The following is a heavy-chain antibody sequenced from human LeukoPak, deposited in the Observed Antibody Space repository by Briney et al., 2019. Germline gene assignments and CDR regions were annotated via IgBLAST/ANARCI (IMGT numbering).Heavy chain of an antibody. Sequence: ASVKVSCKASGYTFTGYYMHWVRQAPGQGLEWMGWINPNSGGTNYAQKFQGRVTMTRDTSISTAYMELSRLRSDDTAVYYCARDLRPWELLYYFDYWGKGTTVTVSS. V-gene: IGHV1-2*02. CDR2: INPNSGGT. D-gene: IGHD1-26*01. CDR3: ARDLRPWELLYYFDY. J-gene: IGHJ4*03. CDR1: GYTFTGYY.